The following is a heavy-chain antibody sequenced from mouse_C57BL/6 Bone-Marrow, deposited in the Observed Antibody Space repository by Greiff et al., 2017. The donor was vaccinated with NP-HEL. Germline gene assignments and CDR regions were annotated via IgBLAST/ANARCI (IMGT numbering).Heavy chain of an antibody. CDR1: GFTFSSYG. D-gene: IGHD1-1*01. V-gene: IGHV5-6*01. Sequence: EVQLQQSGGDLVKPGGSLKLSCAASGFTFSSYGMSWVRQTPDKRLEWVATISSGGSYTYYPDSVKGRFTISRDNAKNTLYLQMSSLKSEDTAMYYCARRNYGSSPFDYWGQGTTLTVSS. CDR2: ISSGGSYT. J-gene: IGHJ2*01. CDR3: ARRNYGSSPFDY.